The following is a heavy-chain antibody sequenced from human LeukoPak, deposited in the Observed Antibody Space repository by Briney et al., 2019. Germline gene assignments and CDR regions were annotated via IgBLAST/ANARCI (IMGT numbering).Heavy chain of an antibody. CDR2: IIGSGGST. CDR3: VKGAYDYIEVAYFDY. D-gene: IGHD5-12*01. V-gene: IGHV3-23*01. CDR1: GFTISSYF. J-gene: IGHJ4*02. Sequence: PGGSLRLSCAAFGFTISSYFMSWVRQAPGKGLEWVSGIIGSGGSTYYADSVKGRFTISRDNSKNTLYLQVNSLTAEDTAVYYCVKGAYDYIEVAYFDYWGQGTLVTVSS.